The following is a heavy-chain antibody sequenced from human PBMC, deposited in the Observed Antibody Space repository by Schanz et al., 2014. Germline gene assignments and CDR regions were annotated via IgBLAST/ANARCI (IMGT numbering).Heavy chain of an antibody. CDR1: GGSVSSTNW. CDR2: IYHSGST. V-gene: IGHV4-4*02. Sequence: QVQLQESGPGLVKPSGTLSLTCSVSGGSVSSTNWWNWVRRPPGKGLEWIGEIYHSGSTNYNPSLKSRVTISVDKSRNQFSLRLNSVTAADTAVYYCAKRMLRGVVVDYYLDYWGQGTPVAVSS. D-gene: IGHD3-10*01. CDR3: AKRMLRGVVVDYYLDY. J-gene: IGHJ4*02.